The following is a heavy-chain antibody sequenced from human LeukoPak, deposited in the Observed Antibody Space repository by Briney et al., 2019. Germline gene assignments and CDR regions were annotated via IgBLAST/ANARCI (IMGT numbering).Heavy chain of an antibody. CDR1: GYTFTSYG. V-gene: IGHV7-4-1*02. J-gene: IGHJ4*02. CDR2: INTNTGNP. D-gene: IGHD3-22*01. CDR3: ARSYYYEQYYFDY. Sequence: ASVEVSCKASGYTFTSYGISWVRQAPGQGLEWMGWINTNTGNPTYAQGFTGRFVFSLDTSVSTASLQISSLKAEDTAVYYCARSYYYEQYYFDYWGQGTLVTVSS.